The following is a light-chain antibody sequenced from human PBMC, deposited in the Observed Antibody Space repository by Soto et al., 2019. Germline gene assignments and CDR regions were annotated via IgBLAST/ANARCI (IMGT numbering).Light chain of an antibody. Sequence: EIVMTQSPATLSVSPGERATLSCRASQSVSSNLAWYQQKPGQAPRLLIYGASTRATGIPARFSGSGSETEFTLTFSSLLSEDFAVYYCQHYNNWPRRFGKGPKVDIK. V-gene: IGKV3D-15*01. CDR3: QHYNNWPRR. CDR2: GAS. CDR1: QSVSSN. J-gene: IGKJ1*01.